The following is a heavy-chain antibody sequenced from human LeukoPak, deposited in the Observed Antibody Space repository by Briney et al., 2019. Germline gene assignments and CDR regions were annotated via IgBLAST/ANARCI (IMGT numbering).Heavy chain of an antibody. Sequence: GESLKISGKVSGYRFTTYWISWVPQMPGKGLELMGRIDPSDSYTDYAPSFQGHVTISADRSLSTDYLQWYSLKASDTAMYYCARQDVWGQGTLATVSS. CDR3: ARQDV. CDR1: GYRFTTYW. J-gene: IGHJ4*02. V-gene: IGHV5-10-1*01. CDR2: IDPSDSYT.